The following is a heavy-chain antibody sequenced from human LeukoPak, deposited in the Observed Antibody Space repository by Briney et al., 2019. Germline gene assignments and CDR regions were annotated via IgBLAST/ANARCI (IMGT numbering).Heavy chain of an antibody. CDR2: IAYDGNNT. CDR1: GFIFSDYG. Sequence: GGSLRLSCVASGFIFSDYGIQWVRQAPGKGLEWVAVIAYDGNNTYYGDSVRGRFTISRDNAKNSLYLQMNSLRAEDTALYHCARVYGSGSLNWCDPWGQGTLVTVSS. V-gene: IGHV3-30*03. J-gene: IGHJ5*02. CDR3: ARVYGSGSLNWCDP. D-gene: IGHD3-10*01.